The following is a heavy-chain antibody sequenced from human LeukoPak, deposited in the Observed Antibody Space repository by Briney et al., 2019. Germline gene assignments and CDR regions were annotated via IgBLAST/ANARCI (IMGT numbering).Heavy chain of an antibody. D-gene: IGHD3-3*01. CDR2: IYYSGST. Sequence: GSLRLSCAASGFTFSSYSMNWIRQPPGKGLEWIGSIYYSGSTYYNPSLKSRVTISVDTSKNQFSLKLSSVTAADTAVYYCARPRQITIFGVVIAAEFDYWGQGTLVTVSS. CDR3: ARPRQITIFGVVIAAEFDY. V-gene: IGHV4-39*01. J-gene: IGHJ4*02. CDR1: GFTFSSYS.